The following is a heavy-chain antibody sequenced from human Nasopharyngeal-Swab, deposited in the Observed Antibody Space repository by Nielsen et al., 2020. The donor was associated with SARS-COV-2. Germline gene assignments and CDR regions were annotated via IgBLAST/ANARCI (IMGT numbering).Heavy chain of an antibody. D-gene: IGHD3-3*01. CDR1: GGSISSSSYY. Sequence: SETLSLTCTVSGGSISSSSYYWGWIRQPPGKGLEWIGSIYYSGSTYYNPSLKSRVTISVDTSKNQFSLKLSSVTAADTAVYYCSIRRLVGYDSWSGYYTDHYYGMDVWGQGTTVTVSS. V-gene: IGHV4-39*07. CDR2: IYYSGST. CDR3: SIRRLVGYDSWSGYYTDHYYGMDV. J-gene: IGHJ6*02.